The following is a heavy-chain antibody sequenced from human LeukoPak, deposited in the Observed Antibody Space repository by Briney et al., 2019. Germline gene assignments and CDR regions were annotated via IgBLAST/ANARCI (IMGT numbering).Heavy chain of an antibody. V-gene: IGHV4-59*08. CDR2: IYYNGKT. Sequence: PSETLPLTCTVSGGSMSSYYWSWIRQPPGKGLEWIGYIYYNGKTNYSPSLNSRVTISVDTSRNQFSLKLNSVTAADTAVYYCARGGWSVDYWGQGTPVTVSS. D-gene: IGHD6-19*01. CDR1: GGSMSSYY. CDR3: ARGGWSVDY. J-gene: IGHJ4*02.